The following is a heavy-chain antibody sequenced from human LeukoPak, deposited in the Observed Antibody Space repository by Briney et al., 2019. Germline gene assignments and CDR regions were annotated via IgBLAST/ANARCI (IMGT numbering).Heavy chain of an antibody. V-gene: IGHV1-18*01. CDR3: ARACHLVVVTAEGAFFDP. CDR2: ISIYNGKT. J-gene: IGHJ5*02. Sequence: ASVKVSCKASGYRFTSYGIGWVRQAPGQGLEWVGWISIYNGKTYYARSLQDRVTMTTDTSTNTVYMELRSLKSEDTAVYYCARACHLVVVTAEGAFFDPWGQGTLVTVSS. D-gene: IGHD2-21*02. CDR1: GYRFTSYG.